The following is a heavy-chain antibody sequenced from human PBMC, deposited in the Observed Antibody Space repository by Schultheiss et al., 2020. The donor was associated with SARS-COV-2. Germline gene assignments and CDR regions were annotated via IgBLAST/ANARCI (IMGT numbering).Heavy chain of an antibody. J-gene: IGHJ6*02. CDR1: GFTFSSYA. D-gene: IGHD2/OR15-2a*01. CDR3: ASNPGGHYYYGMDV. Sequence: GESLKISCAASGFTFSSYAMHWVRQAPGKGLEWVSAISGSGGSTYYADSVKGRFTISRDNSKNTLFLQMNSLRAEDTAVYYCASNPGGHYYYGMDVWGQGTTVTVSS. CDR2: ISGSGGST. V-gene: IGHV3-23*01.